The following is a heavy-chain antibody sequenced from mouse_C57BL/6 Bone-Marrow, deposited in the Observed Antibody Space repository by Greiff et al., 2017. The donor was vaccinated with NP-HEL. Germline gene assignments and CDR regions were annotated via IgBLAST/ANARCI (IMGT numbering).Heavy chain of an antibody. J-gene: IGHJ3*01. CDR1: GYAFTNYL. CDR3: ARGGWLLAWFAY. D-gene: IGHD2-3*01. Sequence: QVHVKQSGAELVRPGTSVKVSCKASGYAFTNYLIEWVKQRPGQGLEWIGVINPGSGGTNYNEKFKGKATLTADKSSSTAYMQLGSLTSEDSAVYFCARGGWLLAWFAYWGQGTLVTVSA. V-gene: IGHV1-54*01. CDR2: INPGSGGT.